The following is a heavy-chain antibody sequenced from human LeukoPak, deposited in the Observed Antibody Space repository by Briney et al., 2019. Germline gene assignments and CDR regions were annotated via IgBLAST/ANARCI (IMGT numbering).Heavy chain of an antibody. V-gene: IGHV4-39*07. D-gene: IGHD3-22*01. CDR2: IHFAENT. CDR3: ARSDYYDSHGKLDY. J-gene: IGHJ4*02. Sequence: SETLSLTCTVSGGSITIYSYYWGWIRQPPGKGLEWIGAIHFAENTYYSPSLKSRVTISVDTPKNQFSLKMNSVTAADTAVYYCARSDYYDSHGKLDYWGQGAQVTASS. CDR1: GGSITIYSYY.